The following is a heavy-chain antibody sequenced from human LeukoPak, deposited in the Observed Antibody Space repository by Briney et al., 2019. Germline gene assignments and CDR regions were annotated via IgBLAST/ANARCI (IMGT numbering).Heavy chain of an antibody. J-gene: IGHJ4*02. Sequence: SETLSLTCTVSGGSISSHYWSWVRQPPGKGLEWIGYIYYGGGPNYNHSLLRRVTILLDTSMNQFSLKLSSVAAEDTAVYYSARDRRSGNLDYWGQGTLVTVSS. CDR3: ARDRRSGNLDY. D-gene: IGHD2-15*01. CDR1: GGSISSHY. V-gene: IGHV4-59*11. CDR2: IYYGGGP.